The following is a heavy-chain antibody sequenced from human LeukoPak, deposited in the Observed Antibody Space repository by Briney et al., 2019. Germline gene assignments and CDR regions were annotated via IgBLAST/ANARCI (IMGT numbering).Heavy chain of an antibody. J-gene: IGHJ4*02. Sequence: SETLSLTCTVSGGSISSSNYYWGWIRQPPGKGLEWIGSIYYSGSTYYNASLKSRVTISVDTSKNQFSLKLSSVTAADTAVYYCARSNKLGYCRSTSCYDFDYWGQGTLVTVSS. CDR3: ARSNKLGYCRSTSCYDFDY. D-gene: IGHD2-2*01. CDR2: IYYSGST. V-gene: IGHV4-39*01. CDR1: GGSISSSNYY.